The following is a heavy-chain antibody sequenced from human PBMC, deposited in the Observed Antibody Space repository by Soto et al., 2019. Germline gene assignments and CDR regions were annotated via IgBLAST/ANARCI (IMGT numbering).Heavy chain of an antibody. CDR3: AREAVVVVAANYYYYGMDV. CDR1: GYTFTSYG. Sequence: ASVKVSCKASGYTFTSYGISWVRQAPGQGLEWMGWISAYNGNTNYAQKLQGRVTMTTDTSTSTAYMELRSLRSDDTAVYYCAREAVVVVAANYYYYGMDVWGQGTTVTVSS. CDR2: ISAYNGNT. J-gene: IGHJ6*02. V-gene: IGHV1-18*01. D-gene: IGHD2-15*01.